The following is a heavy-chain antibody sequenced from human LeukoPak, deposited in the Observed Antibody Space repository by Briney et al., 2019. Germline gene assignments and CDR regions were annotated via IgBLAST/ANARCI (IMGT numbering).Heavy chain of an antibody. D-gene: IGHD6-19*01. Sequence: ASVKVSCKASGYTFTGYYMHWVRQAPGQGLEWMGWINPNSGGTNYAQKFQGRVTMTRDTSISTAYMELSRLRSDDTAVYYCARDDQIDRGWSDFDYWGQGTLVTVSS. CDR2: INPNSGGT. CDR1: GYTFTGYY. V-gene: IGHV1-2*02. CDR3: ARDDQIDRGWSDFDY. J-gene: IGHJ4*02.